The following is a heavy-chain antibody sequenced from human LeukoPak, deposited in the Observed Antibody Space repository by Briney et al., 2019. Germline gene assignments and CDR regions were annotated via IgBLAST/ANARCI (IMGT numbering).Heavy chain of an antibody. CDR1: GFTFSNYW. D-gene: IGHD1-26*01. CDR2: MNIDGSEK. J-gene: IGHJ4*02. V-gene: IGHV3-7*01. Sequence: GGSLRLSCAASGFTFSNYWMGWVRQAPGKRPEWVANMNIDGSEKYYADSVKGRFTISRDNARNSVYLQMNSLRVEDTAVYYCARDPVEWELLLDCWGQGTLVAVSS. CDR3: ARDPVEWELLLDC.